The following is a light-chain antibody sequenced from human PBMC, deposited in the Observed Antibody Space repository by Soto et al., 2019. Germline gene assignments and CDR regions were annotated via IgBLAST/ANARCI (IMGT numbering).Light chain of an antibody. V-gene: IGKV1-12*01. CDR1: EDVKSR. Sequence: DIQMTQSPSSVSASVGDKVTISCRASEDVKSRLAWYQQTPGKAPNLLIFHASSLQSGVPSRFSGSGSGTDFTLTISSLEPEAFATYYCQQSDYFPVTFGGGTKVE. J-gene: IGKJ4*01. CDR3: QQSDYFPVT. CDR2: HAS.